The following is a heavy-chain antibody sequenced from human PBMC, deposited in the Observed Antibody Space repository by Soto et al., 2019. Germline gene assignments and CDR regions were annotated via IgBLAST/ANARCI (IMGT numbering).Heavy chain of an antibody. CDR1: GGSISSGGYS. CDR3: ARGGYCSGGSCYAYYFDC. D-gene: IGHD2-15*01. J-gene: IGHJ4*02. CDR2: IYHSGNT. Sequence: QLQLQESGSGLVKPSQTLSLTCAVSGGSISSGGYSWSWIRQPPGKGLEWIGYIYHSGNTYYNPSLKSRVTISVDRSKNQFSLKLSSVTAADTAVYYCARGGYCSGGSCYAYYFDCWGQGTLVTVSS. V-gene: IGHV4-30-2*01.